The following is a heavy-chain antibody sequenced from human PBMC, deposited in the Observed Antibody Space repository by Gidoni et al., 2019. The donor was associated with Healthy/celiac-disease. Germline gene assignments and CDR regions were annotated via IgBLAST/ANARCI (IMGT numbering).Heavy chain of an antibody. J-gene: IGHJ4*02. CDR2: ISGSGGST. CDR1: GLTFSSYA. CDR3: ATLWFGELLVDY. Sequence: EVQLLESGGGLVQPGGSLRLSCAASGLTFSSYAMSGVRQAPGKGLEWVSAISGSGGSTYYADSVKGRFTISRDNSKNPLYLQMNSLRAEDTAVYYCATLWFGELLVDYWGQGTLVTVSS. V-gene: IGHV3-23*01. D-gene: IGHD3-10*01.